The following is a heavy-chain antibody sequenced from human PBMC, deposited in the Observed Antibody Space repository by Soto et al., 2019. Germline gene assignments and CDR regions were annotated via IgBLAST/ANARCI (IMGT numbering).Heavy chain of an antibody. CDR3: AKAKGSGSGTFDI. D-gene: IGHD3-10*01. J-gene: IGHJ3*02. V-gene: IGHV3-23*01. Sequence: GGSLRLSCAASGFTFSSYAMSWVRQAPGKGLEWVSAISGSGGSTYYADSVKGRFTISRDNSKNTLYVQMNSLRAEDTAVYYCAKAKGSGSGTFDIWGQGTMVNVSS. CDR2: ISGSGGST. CDR1: GFTFSSYA.